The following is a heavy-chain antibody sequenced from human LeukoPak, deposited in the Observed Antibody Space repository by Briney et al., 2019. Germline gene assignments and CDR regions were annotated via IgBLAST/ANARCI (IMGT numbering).Heavy chain of an antibody. J-gene: IGHJ4*02. Sequence: ASVKVSCKASGYTFTNYGISWVRQAPGQGLEWMGWISAYNGNTHYPQKLQGRVTMTTDTSTSTAYMELRSLRSDDTAVYYCARDRRIYYYDSSGYFDSWGQGTLVTVSS. CDR3: ARDRRIYYYDSSGYFDS. CDR1: GYTFTNYG. D-gene: IGHD3-22*01. V-gene: IGHV1-18*01. CDR2: ISAYNGNT.